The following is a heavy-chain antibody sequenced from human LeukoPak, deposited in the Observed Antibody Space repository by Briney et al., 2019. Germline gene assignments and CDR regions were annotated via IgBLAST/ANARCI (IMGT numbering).Heavy chain of an antibody. CDR2: ISSSSSYI. V-gene: IGHV3-21*01. Sequence: GGSLRLSCAASGFTFSSYGMHWVRQAPGKGLEWVSSISSSSSYIYYADSVKGRFTISRDNAKNSLYLQMNSLRAEDTAVYYCARRGRLRLARDDAFDIWGQGTMVTVSS. CDR1: GFTFSSYG. CDR3: ARRGRLRLARDDAFDI. D-gene: IGHD3-16*01. J-gene: IGHJ3*02.